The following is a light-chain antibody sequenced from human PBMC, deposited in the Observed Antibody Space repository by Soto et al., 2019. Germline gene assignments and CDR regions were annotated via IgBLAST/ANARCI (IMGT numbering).Light chain of an antibody. J-gene: IGKJ1*01. CDR2: AAS. CDR3: QQSYSTPSIT. V-gene: IGKV1-39*01. CDR1: QSISSY. Sequence: IQLTQSPSFLSASVGDRVTITCRASQSISSYLNWYQQKPGKAPKLLIYAASSLQSGVPSRFSGSGSGTDFTLTISSLQPEDFATYYCQQSYSTPSITFGQGTKVDI.